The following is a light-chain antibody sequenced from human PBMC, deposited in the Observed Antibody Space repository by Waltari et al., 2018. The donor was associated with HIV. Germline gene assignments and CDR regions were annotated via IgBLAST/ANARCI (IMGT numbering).Light chain of an antibody. CDR1: TSDIAGYHY. J-gene: IGLJ2*01. Sequence: QSALTQPASLSGSLGQPIALPCTGSTSDIAGYHYVTCSQQHAGNSPKLLIYDVSQRPSGVSDRFSGSRSGNTASLIISGLQIDDECEYFCSAYSTTNTYVVFGGGTKVTVL. CDR2: DVS. V-gene: IGLV2-14*03. CDR3: SAYSTTNTYVV.